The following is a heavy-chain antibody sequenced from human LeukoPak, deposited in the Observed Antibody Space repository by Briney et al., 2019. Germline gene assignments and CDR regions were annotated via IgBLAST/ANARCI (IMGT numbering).Heavy chain of an antibody. CDR3: ARDGPRGYYDSSGYFYDAFDI. V-gene: IGHV3-21*01. J-gene: IGHJ3*02. CDR1: GFTFSSYW. D-gene: IGHD3-22*01. CDR2: ISSSSSYI. Sequence: GGSLRLSCAASGFTFSSYWMSWVRQAPGKGLEWVSSISSSSSYIYYADSVKGRFTISRDNAKNSLYLQMNSLRAEDTAVYYCARDGPRGYYDSSGYFYDAFDIWGQGTMVTVSS.